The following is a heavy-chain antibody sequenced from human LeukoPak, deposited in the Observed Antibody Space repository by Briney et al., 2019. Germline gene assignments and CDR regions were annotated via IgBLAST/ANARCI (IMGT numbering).Heavy chain of an antibody. CDR2: IVVGSGNT. Sequence: GTSVKVSCKASGFTFTSSAVQWVRQARGQRLEWIGWIVVGSGNTNYAQKSQERVTITRDMSTSTAYMELSSLRSEDTAVYYCAAGWVTAATDAFDIWGQGTMVTVSS. V-gene: IGHV1-58*01. J-gene: IGHJ3*02. CDR1: GFTFTSSA. CDR3: AAGWVTAATDAFDI. D-gene: IGHD2-2*01.